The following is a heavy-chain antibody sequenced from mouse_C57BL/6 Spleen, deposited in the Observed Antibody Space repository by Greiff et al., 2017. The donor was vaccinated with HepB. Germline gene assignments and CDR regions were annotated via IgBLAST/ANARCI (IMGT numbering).Heavy chain of an antibody. CDR3: ARNDYYGSSYDFDY. Sequence: QVQLQQPGTELVKPGASVKLSCKASGYTFTSYWMHWVKQRPGQGLEWIGNINPSNGGTYYHEKFKSKATLTVDKSSSTAYMQLSSLTSEDSAGYYCARNDYYGSSYDFDYWGQGTTLTVSS. CDR2: INPSNGGT. V-gene: IGHV1-53*01. CDR1: GYTFTSYW. D-gene: IGHD1-1*01. J-gene: IGHJ2*01.